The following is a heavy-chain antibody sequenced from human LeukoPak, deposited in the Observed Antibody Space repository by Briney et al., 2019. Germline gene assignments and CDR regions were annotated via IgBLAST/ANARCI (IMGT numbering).Heavy chain of an antibody. CDR3: ASRLLWFGDYFDY. D-gene: IGHD3-10*01. J-gene: IGHJ4*02. CDR2: IYHSGST. V-gene: IGHV4-4*02. Sequence: SETLSLTCAVSGGSISSSNWWSWVRQPPGKGLEWIGEIYHSGSTNYNPSLKSRVTISVDKSKNQFPLKLSSVTAADTAVYYCASRLLWFGDYFDYWGQGTLVTVSS. CDR1: GGSISSSNW.